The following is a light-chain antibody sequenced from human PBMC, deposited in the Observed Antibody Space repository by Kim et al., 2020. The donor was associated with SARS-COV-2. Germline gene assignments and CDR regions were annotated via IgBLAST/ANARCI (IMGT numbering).Light chain of an antibody. CDR3: LKYNSAPLT. CDR1: QGISNY. CDR2: AAS. V-gene: IGKV1-27*01. Sequence: DIQMTQSPTSLSAYGGDRVTITCRASQGISNYLAWYQQKPGKVPQLLIYAASTLQSGVPSRFSDSGSGTYFTLTISSLQPEDVATYYFLKYNSAPLTFGKGNKVDIK. J-gene: IGKJ1*01.